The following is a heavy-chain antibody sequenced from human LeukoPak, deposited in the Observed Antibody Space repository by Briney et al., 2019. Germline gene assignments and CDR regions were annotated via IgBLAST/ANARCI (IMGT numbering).Heavy chain of an antibody. D-gene: IGHD6-19*01. CDR2: ISGSGGST. J-gene: IGHJ4*02. V-gene: IGHV3-23*01. CDR3: AKDPGSSGWYNGPDY. Sequence: GGSLRLSCAASGFTFSNYAMNWVRQAPGKGLEWVSAISGSGGSTYYADSVKGRFTISRDNSKNTLYLQMNSLRAEDTAVYYCAKDPGSSGWYNGPDYWGQGTLVTVSS. CDR1: GFTFSNYA.